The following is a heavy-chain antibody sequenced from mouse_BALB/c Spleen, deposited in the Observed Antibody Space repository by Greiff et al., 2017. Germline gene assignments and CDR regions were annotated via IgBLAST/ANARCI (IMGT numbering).Heavy chain of an antibody. J-gene: IGHJ1*01. CDR1: GFTFSSYT. CDR2: ISNGGGST. D-gene: IGHD1-1*01. Sequence: DVKLVESGGGLVQPGGSLKLFCAASGFTFSSYTMSWVRQTPEKRLEWVAYISNGGGSTYYPDTVKGRFTISRDNAKNTLYLQMSSLKSEGMAMYYCARQGRSWYFDVGDAETTVSNSS. V-gene: IGHV5-12-2*01. CDR3: ARQGRSWYFDV.